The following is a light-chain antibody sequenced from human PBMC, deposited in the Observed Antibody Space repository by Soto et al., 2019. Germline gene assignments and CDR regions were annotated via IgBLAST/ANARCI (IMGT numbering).Light chain of an antibody. CDR1: QSVSNN. V-gene: IGKV3-15*01. J-gene: IGKJ1*01. Sequence: EIVMTQSPATLSVSPGERVTLSCRASQSVSNNLAWYQQKPGQAPRLLIYDASSRATGIPARFSGSGSGTEFTLTISSLQSEDVAVYCCQQYNDWPRTFGQGTKVEIK. CDR3: QQYNDWPRT. CDR2: DAS.